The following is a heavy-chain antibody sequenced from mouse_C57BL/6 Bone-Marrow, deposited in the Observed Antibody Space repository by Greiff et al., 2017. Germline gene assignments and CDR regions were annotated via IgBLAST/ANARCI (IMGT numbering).Heavy chain of an antibody. J-gene: IGHJ2*01. Sequence: EVQLQQSGTVLARPGASVKMSCKTSGYTFTSYWMHWVKQRPGQGLEWIGAIYPGNSDTSYNQKFKGKAKLTAVTSASTAYMELSSLTNEDTAVYYCTTLVCLCYFDYWGQGTTLTVSS. CDR3: TTLVCLCYFDY. CDR1: GYTFTSYW. D-gene: IGHD2-10*02. CDR2: IYPGNSDT. V-gene: IGHV1-5*01.